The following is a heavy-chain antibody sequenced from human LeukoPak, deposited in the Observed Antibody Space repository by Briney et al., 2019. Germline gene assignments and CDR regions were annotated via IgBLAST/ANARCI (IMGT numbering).Heavy chain of an antibody. D-gene: IGHD2-15*01. V-gene: IGHV3-21*01. CDR2: ISSSSSYI. Sequence: GGSLRLSCAASGFTFSSYSMNWVRQAPGQGLELVSSISSSSSYIYYADSVKGRFTISRDNAKNSLYLQMNSLIAEDTAVYYCAREGYGDAFDIWGQGTMVTVSS. CDR1: GFTFSSYS. CDR3: AREGYGDAFDI. J-gene: IGHJ3*02.